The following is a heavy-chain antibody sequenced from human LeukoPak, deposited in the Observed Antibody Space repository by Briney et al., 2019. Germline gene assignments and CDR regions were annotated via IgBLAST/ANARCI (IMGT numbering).Heavy chain of an antibody. J-gene: IGHJ6*03. CDR3: TRRWVVVVPAANSSYYYYYMDV. CDR2: IRSKANSYAT. Sequence: PGGSLRLSCAASGFTFSGSAMHWVRQASGKGLEWVGRIRSKANSYATAYAASVKGRFTISRDDSKNTAYLQMNSLKTEDTAVYYCTRRWVVVVPAANSSYYYYYMDVWGKGTTVTVSS. D-gene: IGHD2-2*01. V-gene: IGHV3-73*01. CDR1: GFTFSGSA.